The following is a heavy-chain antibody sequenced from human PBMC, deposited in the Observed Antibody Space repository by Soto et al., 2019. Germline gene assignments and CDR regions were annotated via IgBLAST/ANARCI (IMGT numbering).Heavy chain of an antibody. Sequence: ASETLSLTCTVSGGSISSGDYYWSWIRQPPGKGLEWIGYIYYSGSTYYNPSLKSRVTISVDTSKNQFSLKLSSVTAADTAVYYCARDVITMISNWFDPWGQGTLVTVSS. V-gene: IGHV4-30-4*01. CDR3: ARDVITMISNWFDP. D-gene: IGHD3-22*01. CDR2: IYYSGST. CDR1: GGSISSGDYY. J-gene: IGHJ5*02.